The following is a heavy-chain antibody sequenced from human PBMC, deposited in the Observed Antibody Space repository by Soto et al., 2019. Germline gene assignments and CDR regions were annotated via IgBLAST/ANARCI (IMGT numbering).Heavy chain of an antibody. D-gene: IGHD1-7*01. V-gene: IGHV3-30-3*01. J-gene: IGHJ4*02. Sequence: GGSLRLSCAASGFTFSSYAMHWVRQAPGKGLEWVAVISYDGSNKYYADSVKGRFTISRDNSKNTLYLQMNSLRAEDTAVYYCASITGTTIDYWGQGTLVTVSS. CDR2: ISYDGSNK. CDR1: GFTFSSYA. CDR3: ASITGTTIDY.